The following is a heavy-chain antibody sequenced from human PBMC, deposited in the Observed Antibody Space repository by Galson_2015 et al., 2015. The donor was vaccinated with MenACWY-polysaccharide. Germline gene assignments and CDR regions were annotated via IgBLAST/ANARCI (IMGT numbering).Heavy chain of an antibody. J-gene: IGHJ2*01. CDR1: GFTVSTYN. Sequence: SLRLSCAASGFTVSTYNMNWVRRAPGKGLEWVSSILHGSSDRQYANSVKGPFTIFRDIAKISLYLQMPSLRVEATAVYHCARDVCGGRFGTHRDNGYFDLWGRGTLVTVSS. CDR2: ILHGSSDR. D-gene: IGHD3-16*01. V-gene: IGHV3-21*01. CDR3: ARDVCGGRFGTHRDNGYFDL.